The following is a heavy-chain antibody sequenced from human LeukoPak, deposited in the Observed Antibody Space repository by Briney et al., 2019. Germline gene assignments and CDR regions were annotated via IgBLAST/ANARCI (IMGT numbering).Heavy chain of an antibody. CDR3: AKDLGRKRGFVSKQWLVFDY. J-gene: IGHJ4*02. CDR2: IRYDGSNK. Sequence: GGSLRLSCAASGFTFSSYGMHWVRQAPGKGLEWVAFIRYDGSNKYYADSVKGRFTISRDNSKNTLYLQMNSLRAEDTAVYYCAKDLGRKRGFVSKQWLVFDYWGQGTLVTVSS. D-gene: IGHD6-19*01. CDR1: GFTFSSYG. V-gene: IGHV3-30*02.